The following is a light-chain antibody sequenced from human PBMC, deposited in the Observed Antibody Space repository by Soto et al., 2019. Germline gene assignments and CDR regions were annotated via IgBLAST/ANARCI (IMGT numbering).Light chain of an antibody. CDR3: QQYNNWPRT. V-gene: IGKV3D-15*01. J-gene: IGKJ1*01. CDR1: QSVRSN. Sequence: ELVLTQSPGTLSLSPGERATLSCRASQSVRSNFLAWYQQKPGQAPRLLIYDASDRATGIPARFSGSGSGTEFTLTISSLQSEDFAVYYCQQYNNWPRTFGQGTKVDIK. CDR2: DAS.